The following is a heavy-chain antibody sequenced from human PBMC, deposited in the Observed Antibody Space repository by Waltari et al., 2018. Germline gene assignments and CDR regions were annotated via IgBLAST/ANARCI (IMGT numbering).Heavy chain of an antibody. CDR2: SDYSGST. V-gene: IGHV4-59*01. CDR1: GGSISSYY. Sequence: QVQLQESGPGLVKPSETLSLTCTVSGGSISSYYWSWIRQPPGKGLEWIGYSDYSGSTNYNPSLKSRVTISVDTSKNQFSLKLSSVTAADTAVYYCARLPRHSSSWYFDYWGQGTLVTVSS. D-gene: IGHD6-13*01. J-gene: IGHJ4*02. CDR3: ARLPRHSSSWYFDY.